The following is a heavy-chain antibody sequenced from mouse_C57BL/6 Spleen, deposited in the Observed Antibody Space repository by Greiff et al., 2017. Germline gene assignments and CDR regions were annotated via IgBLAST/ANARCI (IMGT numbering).Heavy chain of an antibody. CDR2: INPGSGGT. CDR3: ARGITGDYAMDD. J-gene: IGHJ4*01. Sequence: QVQLQQSGAELVRPGTSVKVSCKASGYAFTNYLIEWVKQRPGQGLEWIGVINPGSGGTNYNEQFKGKATLTADKSSSTAYMQLSSLTSEDSAVYFCARGITGDYAMDDWGQGTSVTVSS. D-gene: IGHD1-3*01. V-gene: IGHV1-54*01. CDR1: GYAFTNYL.